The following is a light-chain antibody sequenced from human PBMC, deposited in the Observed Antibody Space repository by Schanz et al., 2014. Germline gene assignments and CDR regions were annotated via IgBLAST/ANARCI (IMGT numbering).Light chain of an antibody. CDR2: HTN. CDR1: SGSVSTTYY. CDR3: VLYVGSGIWV. Sequence: QTVVTQEPSFSVSPGGTVTLTCGLSSGSVSTTYYSSWFQQTPGQAPRTLIYHTNTRSSGVPDRFSGSILGNKAALTITGAQADDESDYYCVLYVGSGIWVFGGGTKLTVL. V-gene: IGLV8-61*01. J-gene: IGLJ3*02.